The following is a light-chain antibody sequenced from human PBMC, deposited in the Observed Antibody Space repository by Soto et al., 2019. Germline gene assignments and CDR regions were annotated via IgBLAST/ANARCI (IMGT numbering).Light chain of an antibody. CDR2: WAS. Sequence: IVMTQSPDSVAVSLRDSATINCSSSQSVLYSANNKNKLAWYQQKSGQPPKLLIYWASTRESGVPDRFSGSGSGTDFTLTISSLQAEDVAVYYCQKYYNTPRKFGQGTTGDIK. V-gene: IGKV4-1*01. CDR3: QKYYNTPRK. J-gene: IGKJ1*01. CDR1: QSVLYSANNKNK.